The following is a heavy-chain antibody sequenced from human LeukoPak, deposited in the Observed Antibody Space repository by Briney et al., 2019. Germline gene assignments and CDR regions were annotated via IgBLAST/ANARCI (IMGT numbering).Heavy chain of an antibody. CDR3: ARARTANYYDSTKAFDI. V-gene: IGHV4-38-2*02. CDR2: IYHSGST. J-gene: IGHJ3*02. Sequence: SETLSLTCTVSGYSISSGYYWGWIRQPPGKGLEWIGSIYHSGSTYYNPSLKSRVTISVDTSKNQFSLKLSSVTAADTAVYFCARARTANYYDSTKAFDIWGQGTMVTVSS. CDR1: GYSISSGYY. D-gene: IGHD3-22*01.